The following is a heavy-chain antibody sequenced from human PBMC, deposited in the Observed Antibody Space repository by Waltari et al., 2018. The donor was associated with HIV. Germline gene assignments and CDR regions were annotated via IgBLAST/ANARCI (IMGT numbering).Heavy chain of an antibody. V-gene: IGHV5-51*01. J-gene: IGHJ6*02. Sequence: EVQLVQSGAEVKKPGESLKISCKGSGYSFPSYRIGWVRQMPGKGPEWMGIIYPGDSDTRYSPSFQGQVTISADKSISTAYLQWSSLKASDTAMYYCARQNRNIAARRPEFVGMDVWGQGTTVTVSS. CDR2: IYPGDSDT. CDR1: GYSFPSYR. CDR3: ARQNRNIAARRPEFVGMDV. D-gene: IGHD6-6*01.